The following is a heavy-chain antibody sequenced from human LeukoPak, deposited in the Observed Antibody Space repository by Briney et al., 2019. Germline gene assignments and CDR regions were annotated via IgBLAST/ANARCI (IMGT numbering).Heavy chain of an antibody. CDR3: ARDKEWELLLGPGAFDI. Sequence: ASVKVSCKASGYTFTSYSMNWVRQAPGQGLEWMGWINTNTGNPTYAQGFGGRFVFSLDTSVTTAYLQISRLKAEDTAVYYCARDKEWELLLGPGAFDIWGQGTMVTVSS. V-gene: IGHV7-4-1*02. D-gene: IGHD1-26*01. CDR2: INTNTGNP. CDR1: GYTFTSYS. J-gene: IGHJ3*02.